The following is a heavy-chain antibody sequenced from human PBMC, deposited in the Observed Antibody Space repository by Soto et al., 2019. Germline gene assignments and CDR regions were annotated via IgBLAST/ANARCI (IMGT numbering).Heavy chain of an antibody. J-gene: IGHJ6*02. CDR1: GFTFSDYY. Sequence: QVQLVESGGGLVKPGGSLRLSCAASGFTFSDYYMSWIRQAPGKGLEWVSYISSSSSYIYYADSVKGRFTISRDNAKNSLYLQMNSLRAEDTAVYYCARDGNRGEPVYYYYYGMDVWGQGTTVTVSS. V-gene: IGHV3-11*06. CDR3: ARDGNRGEPVYYYYYGMDV. CDR2: ISSSSSYI. D-gene: IGHD3-16*01.